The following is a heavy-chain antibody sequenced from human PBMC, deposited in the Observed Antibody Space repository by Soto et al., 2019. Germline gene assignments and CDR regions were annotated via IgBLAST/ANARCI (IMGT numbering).Heavy chain of an antibody. Sequence: ASVKVSCKASGYTFTGYYMRWVRQAPGQGLEWMGWINPNSGGTNYAQKFQGRVTMTRDTSISTAYMELSRLRSDDTAVYYCARDGGHSSYGVDPWGQGTLVTVSS. CDR3: ARDGGHSSYGVDP. D-gene: IGHD5-18*01. CDR1: GYTFTGYY. V-gene: IGHV1-2*02. CDR2: INPNSGGT. J-gene: IGHJ5*02.